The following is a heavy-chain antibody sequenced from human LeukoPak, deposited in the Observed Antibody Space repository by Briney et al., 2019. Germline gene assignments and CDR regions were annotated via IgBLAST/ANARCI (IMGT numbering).Heavy chain of an antibody. CDR2: ISSDGSDT. V-gene: IGHV3-74*01. J-gene: IGHJ4*02. CDR3: ARGSYSLGGFDY. Sequence: GGSLRLSCAASGFTFSSYWMHWVRQAPGKWLVWVSRISSDGSDTNYADSVKGRFTISRDNAKNTLYLPMNSLRAEDTAVYYCARGSYSLGGFDYWGQGTLVTVSS. D-gene: IGHD6-13*01. CDR1: GFTFSSYW.